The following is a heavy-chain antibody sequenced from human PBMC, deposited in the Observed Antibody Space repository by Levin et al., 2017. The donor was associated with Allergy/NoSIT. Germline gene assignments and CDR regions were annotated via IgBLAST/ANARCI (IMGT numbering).Heavy chain of an antibody. V-gene: IGHV1-2*02. CDR3: ARFKRSGWLRSPPDYYGMDV. Sequence: GESLKISCKASGYTFTGYYMHWVRQAPGQGLEWMGWINPNSGGTNYAQKFQGRVTMTRDTSISTAYMELSRLRSDDTAVYYCARFKRSGWLRSPPDYYGMDVWGQGTTVTVSS. CDR2: INPNSGGT. D-gene: IGHD6-19*01. J-gene: IGHJ6*02. CDR1: GYTFTGYY.